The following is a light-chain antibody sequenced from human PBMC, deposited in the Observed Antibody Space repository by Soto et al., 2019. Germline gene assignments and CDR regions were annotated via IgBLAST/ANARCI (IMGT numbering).Light chain of an antibody. CDR1: SRDVGGYNY. J-gene: IGLJ2*01. CDR3: SSYTSSGTPVV. CDR2: DVS. V-gene: IGLV2-14*01. Sequence: QSVLTQPASVSGSPGQSITISCTGTSRDVGGYNYVSWYQQHPGKAPKLMIYDVSNRPSGVSNRFSGSKSGNTASLTISGLQAEDEADYYCSSYTSSGTPVVFGGGTKLTVL.